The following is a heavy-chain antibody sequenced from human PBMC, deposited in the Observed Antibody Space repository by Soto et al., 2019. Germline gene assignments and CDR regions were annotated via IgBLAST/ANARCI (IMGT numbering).Heavy chain of an antibody. V-gene: IGHV3-23*01. CDR2: ISGSGGST. J-gene: IGHJ6*02. CDR1: GFTFSSYA. D-gene: IGHD6-13*01. Sequence: GGSLRLSSVASGFTFSSYAMSWVRQAPGKGLEWVSAISGSGGSTYYADSVKGRFTISRDNSKNTLYLQMNSLRAEDTAVYYCAGIAAAGYYYYGMDVWGQGTTVTVSS. CDR3: AGIAAAGYYYYGMDV.